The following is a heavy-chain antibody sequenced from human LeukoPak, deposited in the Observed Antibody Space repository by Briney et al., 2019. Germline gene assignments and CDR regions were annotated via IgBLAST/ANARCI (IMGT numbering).Heavy chain of an antibody. Sequence: SETLSLTCAVYGESFTGNYWNWIRQPPGKGLEWIGEIYHSGSTNYNPSLKSRVTISVDKSKNQFSLKLSSVTAADTAVYYCASLRKRGGAFDNWGQGTAVTVSS. V-gene: IGHV4-34*01. CDR2: IYHSGST. J-gene: IGHJ3*02. CDR1: GESFTGNY. CDR3: ASLRKRGGAFDN.